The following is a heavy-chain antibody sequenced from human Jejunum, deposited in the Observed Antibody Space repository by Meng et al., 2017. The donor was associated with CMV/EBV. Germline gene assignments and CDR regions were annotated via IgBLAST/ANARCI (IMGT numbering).Heavy chain of an antibody. CDR2: IRHDGRST. Sequence: TVSQYWMHWVRQAPGKGLEWVANIRHDGRSTAYADSVQGRFTISRDNSKSTLYLQMNSLRPDDTAVYYCARDALTVSPYYYGMGVWGQGTTGTSP. J-gene: IGHJ6*02. CDR1: TVSQYW. CDR3: ARDALTVSPYYYGMGV. V-gene: IGHV3-30*02. D-gene: IGHD4-11*01.